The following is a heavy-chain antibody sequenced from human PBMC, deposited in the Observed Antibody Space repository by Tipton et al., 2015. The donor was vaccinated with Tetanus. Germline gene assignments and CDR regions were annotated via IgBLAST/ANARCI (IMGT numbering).Heavy chain of an antibody. CDR2: IYSGGST. D-gene: IGHD2-21*02. V-gene: IGHV3-53*01. CDR3: ARYCGGYCDSGVIDY. CDR1: GFTVSSNY. Sequence: SLRLSCAASGFTVSSNYMSWVRQAPGKGLEWVSVIYSGGSTYYADSVKGRFTISRDNSKNTLYLQMNSLRAEDTAVYYCARYCGGYCDSGVIDYWGQGALGAVSS. J-gene: IGHJ4*02.